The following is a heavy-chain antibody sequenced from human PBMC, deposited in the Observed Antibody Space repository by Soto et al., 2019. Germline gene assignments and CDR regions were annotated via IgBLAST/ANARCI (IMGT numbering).Heavy chain of an antibody. D-gene: IGHD2-15*01. CDR2: IKSKTDGGTT. CDR3: AADLPGHGGGYEFDY. V-gene: IGHV3-15*01. J-gene: IGHJ4*01. Sequence: GGSLRLSCAASGFTFSNAWMSWVRQAPGKGLEWVGRIKSKTDGGTTDYAAPVKGRFTISRDASKNTVYLQMNSLRTEDTALYYCAADLPGHGGGYEFDYWGQGTPVTVSS. CDR1: GFTFSNAW.